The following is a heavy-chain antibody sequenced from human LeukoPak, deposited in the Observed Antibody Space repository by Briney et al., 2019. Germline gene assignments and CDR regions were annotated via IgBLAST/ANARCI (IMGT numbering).Heavy chain of an antibody. CDR2: IYTSGST. CDR1: GGSISSGSYY. D-gene: IGHD7-27*01. V-gene: IGHV4-61*02. CDR3: ARDRAWGPRYFDL. J-gene: IGHJ2*01. Sequence: PSQTLSLTCTVSGGSISSGSYYWSWIRQPAGKGLEWIGRIYTSGSTNYNPSLKSRVTISVDTSKNQFSLKLSSVTAADTAVYYCARDRAWGPRYFDLWGRGTLVTVSP.